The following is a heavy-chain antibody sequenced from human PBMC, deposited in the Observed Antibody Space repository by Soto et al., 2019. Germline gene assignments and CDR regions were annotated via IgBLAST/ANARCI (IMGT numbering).Heavy chain of an antibody. CDR3: VTPGFGVLDQ. V-gene: IGHV3-23*05. CDR1: GFTFSSCA. D-gene: IGHD3-3*01. CDR2: IGASGSTT. J-gene: IGHJ4*02. Sequence: EVQLLESGGGLVQPGGSLRLSCAASGFTFSSCAMSWVRQAPGMGLEWVSGIGASGSTTYYADSMKGRFTISRDNSTNSLYLQLNSLRADDTAVCYCVTPGFGVLDQWGQGTLVTASS.